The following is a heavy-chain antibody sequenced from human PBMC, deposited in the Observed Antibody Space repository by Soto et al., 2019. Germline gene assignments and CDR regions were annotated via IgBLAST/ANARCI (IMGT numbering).Heavy chain of an antibody. CDR1: GYSFTSYW. Sequence: VESMKISCNGSGYSFTSYWSGWVRQMPGKGLEWMGIIYPGDSDTRYSPSFQGQVTISADKSISTAYLQWSSLKASDTAMYYCAGGFWSGSNTIDAFDIWGQGTMVTVS. J-gene: IGHJ3*02. V-gene: IGHV5-51*01. CDR2: IYPGDSDT. CDR3: AGGFWSGSNTIDAFDI. D-gene: IGHD3-3*01.